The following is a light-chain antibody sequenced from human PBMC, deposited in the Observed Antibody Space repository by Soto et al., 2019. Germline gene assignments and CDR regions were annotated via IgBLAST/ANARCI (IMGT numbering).Light chain of an antibody. Sequence: QSALTQPASVSGSPGQSIAISCTGTSSDVGGYNYVSWYQQHPGKAPKLMIHEVSNRPSGISDRFSGSKSGNTASLTISGLQADDEADYYCSSQTSYSTRVFGTGTKLTVL. CDR3: SSQTSYSTRV. CDR1: SSDVGGYNY. J-gene: IGLJ1*01. V-gene: IGLV2-14*01. CDR2: EVS.